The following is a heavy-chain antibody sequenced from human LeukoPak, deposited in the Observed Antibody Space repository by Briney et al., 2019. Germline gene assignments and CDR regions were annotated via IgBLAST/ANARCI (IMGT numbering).Heavy chain of an antibody. V-gene: IGHV1-18*01. Sequence: GASVKVSCKASSYTFTNYAFTWVRQAPGQGLEWMGWISAYNGNTNYAQKLQGRVTMTTDTSTSTVYMELSSLRSEDTAVYYCARDSATVVTNAEYFQHWGQGTLVTVSS. J-gene: IGHJ1*01. CDR1: SYTFTNYA. D-gene: IGHD4-23*01. CDR3: ARDSATVVTNAEYFQH. CDR2: ISAYNGNT.